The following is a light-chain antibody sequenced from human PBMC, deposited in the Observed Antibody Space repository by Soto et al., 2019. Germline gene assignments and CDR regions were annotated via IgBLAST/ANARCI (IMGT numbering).Light chain of an antibody. CDR3: QQSYSIPLT. J-gene: IGKJ4*01. Sequence: DIVMTQSPDSLAVSLGERATINCKSSQSVLYSSSNKNYLAWYQQKPGQPPKLLIHWASTRESGVPDRFRGSGSETDFTLTISSLQAEDVAVYYCQQSYSIPLTFGGGTKVEIK. V-gene: IGKV4-1*01. CDR2: WAS. CDR1: QSVLYSSSNKNY.